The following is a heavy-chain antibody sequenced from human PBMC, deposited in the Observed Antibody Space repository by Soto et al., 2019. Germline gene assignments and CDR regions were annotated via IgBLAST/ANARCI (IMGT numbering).Heavy chain of an antibody. CDR3: ARDGWYRGTFFDY. J-gene: IGHJ4*02. V-gene: IGHV3-48*01. CDR2: ISSSSSTI. D-gene: IGHD6-19*01. CDR1: GFTFSSYS. Sequence: PGGSLRLSCAASGFTFSSYSMNWVRQAPGKGLEWVSYISSSSSTIYYADSVKGRFTISRDNAKNSLYLQMNSLRAEDTAVYYCARDGWYRGTFFDYWGQGTLVTVSS.